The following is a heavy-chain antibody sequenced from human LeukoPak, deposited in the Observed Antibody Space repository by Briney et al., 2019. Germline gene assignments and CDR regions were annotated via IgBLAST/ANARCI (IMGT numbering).Heavy chain of an antibody. J-gene: IGHJ4*02. CDR2: IYYRSKWYI. CDR3: TRDSGSYSSSYRFDS. D-gene: IGHD6-6*01. V-gene: IGHV6-1*01. Sequence: SQTLSLTCAISGDSVSSKSAGWSWIRQSPSRGLEWLGRIYYRSKWYIDYAVSVTSRISINPDTSKNQFSLQLNSVTPEDTAVYYCTRDSGSYSSSYRFDSWGQGTLVTVSS. CDR1: GDSVSSKSAG.